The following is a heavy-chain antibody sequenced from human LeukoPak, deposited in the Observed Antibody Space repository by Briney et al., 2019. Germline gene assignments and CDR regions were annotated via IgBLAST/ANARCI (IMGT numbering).Heavy chain of an antibody. CDR1: GFTFSSYS. J-gene: IGHJ4*02. D-gene: IGHD5-18*01. CDR3: ARGYSYGYGGFDY. V-gene: IGHV3-48*04. Sequence: PGGSLRLSCAASGFTFSSYSINWVRQAPGKGLGWVSYISSSSSNIYYAESVKGRFSISRDNAKNSLYLQMNSLRAEDTAVYYCARGYSYGYGGFDYWGQGTLVIVSS. CDR2: ISSSSSNI.